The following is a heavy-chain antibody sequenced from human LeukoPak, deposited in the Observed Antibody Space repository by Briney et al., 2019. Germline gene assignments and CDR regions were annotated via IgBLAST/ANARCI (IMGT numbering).Heavy chain of an antibody. J-gene: IGHJ4*02. CDR3: ARLRRDGNSHFDY. D-gene: IGHD5-24*01. V-gene: IGHV4-59*08. CDR1: GFTVSSNY. Sequence: GSLRLSCAASGFTVSSNYMSWIRQPPGKGLEWIGYIYNSGSTNYNPSLNSRVTISVDTSKNQFSLRLSSVTAADTAVYYCARLRRDGNSHFDYWGQGTLVTVSS. CDR2: IYNSGST.